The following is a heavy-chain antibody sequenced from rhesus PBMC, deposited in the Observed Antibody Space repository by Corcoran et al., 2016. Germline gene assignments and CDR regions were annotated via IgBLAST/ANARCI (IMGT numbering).Heavy chain of an antibody. Sequence: QVQLQESGPGVVKPSETLSLTCAVSGGSISGGYDWSWIRQPPGKGLEWIGYIYGSSGSTNYNPSLKNRVTISKDAAKNEFSLELSSVTAADTAVYYCGSGSWNGVLDSWGQGVVVTVSS. CDR1: GGSISGGYD. CDR2: IYGSSGST. CDR3: GSGSWNGVLDS. V-gene: IGHV4-76*01. J-gene: IGHJ6*01. D-gene: IGHD6-25*01.